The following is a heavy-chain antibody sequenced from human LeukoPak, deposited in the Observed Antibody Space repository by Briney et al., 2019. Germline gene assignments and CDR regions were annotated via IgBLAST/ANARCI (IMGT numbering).Heavy chain of an antibody. CDR1: GVSISSYY. J-gene: IGHJ4*02. V-gene: IGHV4-59*01. CDR2: SYYTGIT. Sequence: SETLSLTCTVSGVSISSYYWSWIRQPPGKGLEWIGYSYYTGITYYNSSLKSRVTISVDTSKNQFSLKLSSVTAADTALYYCARDRASASGFDYWGQGTLVTVSS. CDR3: ARDRASASGFDY. D-gene: IGHD3-3*01.